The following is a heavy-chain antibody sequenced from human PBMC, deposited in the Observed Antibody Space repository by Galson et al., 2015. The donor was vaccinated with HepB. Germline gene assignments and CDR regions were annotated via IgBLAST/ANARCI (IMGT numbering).Heavy chain of an antibody. D-gene: IGHD6-19*01. CDR3: ARVYSSGWSLPFDY. V-gene: IGHV3-53*05. CDR2: IYSGGST. Sequence: SLRLSCAASGFTVSSNYMSWVRQAPGKGLEWVSVIYSGGSTYYADSVKGRFTIPRDNSKNTLYLQMNSLRAEDTAVYYCARVYSSGWSLPFDYWGQGTLVTVSS. CDR1: GFTVSSNY. J-gene: IGHJ4*02.